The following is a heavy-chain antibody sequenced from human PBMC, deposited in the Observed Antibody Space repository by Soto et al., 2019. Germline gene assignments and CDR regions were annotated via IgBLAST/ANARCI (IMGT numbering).Heavy chain of an antibody. Sequence: QAQLVAFGGGVVQPGRSLRLSCAASGFTISTSIIHWVRQAPGKGLEWVAAMSFDGYSKFYADSVKGRFSISRDDSTVYLQMNSLRPEETAVYYCARETGSSGRCGWLDPWGQGTLVNVSS. V-gene: IGHV3-30*04. CDR1: GFTISTSI. CDR2: MSFDGYSK. J-gene: IGHJ5*02. CDR3: ARETGSSGRCGWLDP. D-gene: IGHD6-19*01.